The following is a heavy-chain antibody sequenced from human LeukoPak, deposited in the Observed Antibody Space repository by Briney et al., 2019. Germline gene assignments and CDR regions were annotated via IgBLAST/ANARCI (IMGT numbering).Heavy chain of an antibody. D-gene: IGHD4/OR15-4a*01. CDR3: ASTLKRDY. J-gene: IGHJ4*02. Sequence: GGSLRLSCAASGFTFSTYSMNWVRQAPGKGLEWVANIKQDGSETYYGDSVKGRFTISRDNAKNALYLQMNSLRAEDTALYYCASTLKRDYWGQGTLVTVSS. CDR1: GFTFSTYS. V-gene: IGHV3-7*01. CDR2: IKQDGSET.